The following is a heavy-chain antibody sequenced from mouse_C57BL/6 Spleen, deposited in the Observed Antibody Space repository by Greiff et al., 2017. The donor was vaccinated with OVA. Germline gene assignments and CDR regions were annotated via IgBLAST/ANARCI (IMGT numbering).Heavy chain of an antibody. CDR2: INPSSGYT. D-gene: IGHD2-2*01. Sequence: VQLQQSGAELAKPGASVKLSCKASGYTFTSYWMHWVKQRPGQGLEWIGYINPSSGYTKYNQKFKDKATLTADTSSSTAYMQLSSLTYEDSAVDYGASPIYDGYDAFAYWGQGTLVTVSA. CDR1: GYTFTSYW. CDR3: ASPIYDGYDAFAY. V-gene: IGHV1-7*01. J-gene: IGHJ3*01.